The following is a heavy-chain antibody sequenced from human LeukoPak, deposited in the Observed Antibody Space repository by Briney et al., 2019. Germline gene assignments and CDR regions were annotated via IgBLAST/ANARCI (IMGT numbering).Heavy chain of an antibody. J-gene: IGHJ3*02. CDR3: ARQGYSSSWYGTFDI. D-gene: IGHD6-13*01. CDR1: GSTFSSYA. Sequence: GGSLRPSCSASGSTFSSYAMSWVRQAPGKGLEWVSAISASGSNTYYADSVKGRFTISRDNSKNTLYLQMNSLRAEDTAVYYCARQGYSSSWYGTFDIWGQGTMVTVSS. V-gene: IGHV3-23*01. CDR2: ISASGSNT.